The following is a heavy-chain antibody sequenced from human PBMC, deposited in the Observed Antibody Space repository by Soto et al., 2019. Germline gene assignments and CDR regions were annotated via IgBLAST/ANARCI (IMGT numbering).Heavy chain of an antibody. CDR2: IYHTGTT. V-gene: IGHV4-39*07. Sequence: SVKRYHNYSVADGSINCIYHLACIRQSPGRGMEWIASIYHTGTTYYTPSLESRVTISVDTSKNQFSLRLSSVTAADTAVYYCARGGYSYGYWHYYYYGMDVWGQGTTV. J-gene: IGHJ6*02. CDR3: ARGGYSYGYWHYYYYGMDV. CDR1: DGSINCIYH. D-gene: IGHD5-18*01.